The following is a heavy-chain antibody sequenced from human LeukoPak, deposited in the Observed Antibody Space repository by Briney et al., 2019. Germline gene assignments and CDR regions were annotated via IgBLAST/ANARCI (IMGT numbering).Heavy chain of an antibody. CDR2: ISSSSSYI. D-gene: IGHD6-19*01. CDR3: ARDIGATSSGWFDP. Sequence: GGSLRLSCSASGFTFSSYSMNWVRQAPGKGLEWVSSISSSSSYIYYADSVKGRFTISRDNAKNSLYLQMNSLRAEDTAVYYCARDIGATSSGWFDPWGQGTLVTVSS. CDR1: GFTFSSYS. J-gene: IGHJ5*02. V-gene: IGHV3-21*01.